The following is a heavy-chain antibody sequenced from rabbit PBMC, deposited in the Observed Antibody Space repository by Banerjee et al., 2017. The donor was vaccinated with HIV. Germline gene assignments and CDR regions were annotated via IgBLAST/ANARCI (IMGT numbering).Heavy chain of an antibody. V-gene: IGHV1S45*01. CDR2: IDTGSSGFT. CDR3: ARDTSSSFSSYGMDL. CDR1: GLDFSSSYW. D-gene: IGHD1-1*01. J-gene: IGHJ6*01. Sequence: QEQLEESGGDLVKPEGSLTLTCKASGLDFSSSYWICWVRQAPGKGLEWIACIDTGSSGFTYFASWAKGRFTISKTSSTTVTLQMTSLTAADTATYFCARDTSSSFSSYGMDLWGPGTLVTVS.